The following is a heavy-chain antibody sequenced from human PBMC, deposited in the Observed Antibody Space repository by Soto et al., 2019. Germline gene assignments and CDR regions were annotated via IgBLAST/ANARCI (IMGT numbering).Heavy chain of an antibody. V-gene: IGHV3-30*18. Sequence: QVQLVESGGGVVQPGRSLRLSCAASGFTFSSYGMHWVRHAPCKGLEWVALISYDGSNKYYADSVKGRFTISRDNSKNTLYLQMNSLRAEDTAVYYCAKGGGYSGYDALFDYWGQGTLVTVSS. CDR3: AKGGGYSGYDALFDY. D-gene: IGHD5-12*01. CDR2: ISYDGSNK. J-gene: IGHJ4*02. CDR1: GFTFSSYG.